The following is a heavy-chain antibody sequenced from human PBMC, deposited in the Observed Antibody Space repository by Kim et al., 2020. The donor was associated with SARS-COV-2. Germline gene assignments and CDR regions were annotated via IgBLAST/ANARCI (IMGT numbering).Heavy chain of an antibody. D-gene: IGHD6-6*01. V-gene: IGHV3-30*18. CDR3: AKDSGIAARPGYYFDY. Sequence: GGSLRLSCAASGFTFSSYGMHWVRQAPGKGLEWVAVISYDGSNKYYADSVKGRFTISRDNSKNTLYLQMNSLRAEDTAVYYCAKDSGIAARPGYYFDYWGQGTLVTVSS. CDR2: ISYDGSNK. J-gene: IGHJ4*02. CDR1: GFTFSSYG.